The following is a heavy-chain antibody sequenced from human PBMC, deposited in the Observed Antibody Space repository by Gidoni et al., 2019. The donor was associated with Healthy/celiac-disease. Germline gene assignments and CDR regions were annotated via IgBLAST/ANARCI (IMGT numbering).Heavy chain of an antibody. Sequence: EVQLLESGGGLVQPGGSLRLSCAASGFTFSSYAMSWVRQAPGKGLEWVSAISGSGGSTYYADSVKGRFTISRDNSKNTLYLQMNSLRAEDTAVYYCARTYDFWSGYGIGNGMDVWGQGTTVTVSS. J-gene: IGHJ6*02. CDR3: ARTYDFWSGYGIGNGMDV. D-gene: IGHD3-3*01. V-gene: IGHV3-23*01. CDR1: GFTFSSYA. CDR2: ISGSGGST.